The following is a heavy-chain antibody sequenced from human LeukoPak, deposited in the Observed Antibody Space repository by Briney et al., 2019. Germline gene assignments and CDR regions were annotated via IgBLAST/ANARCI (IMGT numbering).Heavy chain of an antibody. J-gene: IGHJ6*02. V-gene: IGHV1-8*01. D-gene: IGHD3-10*01. CDR1: GYTFISYD. CDR2: MNPNSGNT. CDR3: ASWPVYGSGSPHYYYYYGMDV. Sequence: GASVKVSCKASGYTFISYDINWVRQATGQGLEWMGWMNPNSGNTGYAQKFQGRVTMTRNTSISTAYMELSSLRSEDTAVYYCASWPVYGSGSPHYYYYYGMDVWGQGTTVTVSS.